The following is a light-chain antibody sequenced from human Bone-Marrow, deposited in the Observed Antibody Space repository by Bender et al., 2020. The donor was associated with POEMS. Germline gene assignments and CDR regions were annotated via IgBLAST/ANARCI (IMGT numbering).Light chain of an antibody. CDR3: SSYSITRTLV. Sequence: QSALTQTASVSGSPGQSITISCTGTSGDIGGYNYVSWYQQHPGEAPKLIIYEVFKRPSGVPDRFSGSKSGNTASLTVSGLQAEDEADYYCSSYSITRTLVFGGGTKLTVL. V-gene: IGLV2-14*03. CDR2: EVF. CDR1: SGDIGGYNY. J-gene: IGLJ2*01.